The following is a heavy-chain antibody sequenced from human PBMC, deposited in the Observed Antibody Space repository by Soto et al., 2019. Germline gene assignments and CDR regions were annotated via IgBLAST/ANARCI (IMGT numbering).Heavy chain of an antibody. CDR1: GFTFSNYG. CDR3: ARDDEYSGNGMDV. V-gene: IGHV3-33*01. D-gene: IGHD3-10*01. J-gene: IGHJ6*02. CDR2: ILNDGSNR. Sequence: QVQLVESGGGVVQPGRSLRLSCAASGFTFSNYGMHWVRQALGKGLEWVAVILNDGSNRYHADSVKNRFTISRDNSKNTLYLQMNSQRAEDTAVYYCARDDEYSGNGMDVWGQGTTVTVS.